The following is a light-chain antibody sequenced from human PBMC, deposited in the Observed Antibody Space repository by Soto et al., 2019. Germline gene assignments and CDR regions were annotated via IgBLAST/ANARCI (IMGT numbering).Light chain of an antibody. CDR3: QQSYSPLWGA. V-gene: IGKV1-39*01. CDR1: QNIDTY. CDR2: AAS. J-gene: IGKJ1*01. Sequence: DIQMTQSPSSLSASVGDRVTITCRTSQNIDTYLNWYQQKPGKAPKLLIYAASSLQSGVPSRFSGSGSGTDFTLTISSLQPEDFATYYCQQSYSPLWGACGQGTKVDIK.